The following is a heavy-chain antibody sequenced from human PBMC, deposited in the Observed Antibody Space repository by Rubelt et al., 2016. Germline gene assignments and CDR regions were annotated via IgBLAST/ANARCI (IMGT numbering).Heavy chain of an antibody. Sequence: EVQLVESGGGLVQPGGSLRLSCAVSGFTFSSYSMNWVRQAPGKGLEWVSYISTGSSTIYYADSVKGRFTISRDNAKNSLYLQMNSLRAEDTAVYYCAKDQGYSGYDYPFYWGQGTLVTVSS. CDR1: GFTFSSYS. D-gene: IGHD5-12*01. CDR2: ISTGSSTI. CDR3: AKDQGYSGYDYPFY. J-gene: IGHJ4*02. V-gene: IGHV3-48*04.